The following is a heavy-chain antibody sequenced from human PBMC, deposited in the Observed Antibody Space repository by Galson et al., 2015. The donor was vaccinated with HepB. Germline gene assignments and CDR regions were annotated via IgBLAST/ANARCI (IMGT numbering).Heavy chain of an antibody. J-gene: IGHJ4*02. CDR2: TSYDGSNK. CDR3: ASPDYYDSSGYYGFDY. V-gene: IGHV3-30*04. CDR1: GFTFSSYA. D-gene: IGHD3-22*01. Sequence: SLRLSCAASGFTFSSYAMHWVRQAPGKGLEWVAVTSYDGSNKYYADSVKGRFTISRDNSKNTLYLQMNSLRAEDTAVYYCASPDYYDSSGYYGFDYWGQGTLVTVSS.